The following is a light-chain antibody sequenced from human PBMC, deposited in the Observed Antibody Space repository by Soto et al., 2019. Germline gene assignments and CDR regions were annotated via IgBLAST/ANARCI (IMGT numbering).Light chain of an antibody. Sequence: QSALTQPASVSGSPGQSITISCTGTSSDVGGYNYVAWYQHHPGKAPKVMIYDVGNRPSGVSNRFSGSKSGNTASLTISGLQAEDEADYYCSSYTSTSTLVIFGGGTKLTVL. CDR3: SSYTSTSTLVI. J-gene: IGLJ2*01. CDR1: SSDVGGYNY. V-gene: IGLV2-14*03. CDR2: DVG.